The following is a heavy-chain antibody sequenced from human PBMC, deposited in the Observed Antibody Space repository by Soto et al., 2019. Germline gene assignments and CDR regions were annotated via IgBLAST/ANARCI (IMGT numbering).Heavy chain of an antibody. CDR2: INPNNGGT. D-gene: IGHD5-12*01. CDR3: ARNSLATILYGMDV. V-gene: IGHV1-2*04. CDR1: GYTFTDYD. J-gene: IGHJ6*02. Sequence: ASVKVSCKASGYTFTDYDMHWVRQAPGQGLEWMGWINPNNGGTNYAQKFQGWVTMTRDTSISTVYMELSRLRSDDTAVYYCARNSLATILYGMDVWGQGTTVTVSS.